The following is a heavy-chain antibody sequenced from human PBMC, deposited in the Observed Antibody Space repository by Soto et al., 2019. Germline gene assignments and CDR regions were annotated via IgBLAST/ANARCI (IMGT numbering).Heavy chain of an antibody. CDR2: INSVSGGA. CDR3: ARGGSYYAH. V-gene: IGHV1-2*02. CDR1: GNTHTIYF. Sequence: GASVKVSSKAYGNTHTIYFIHWLRQAPGQGLEWMGWINSVSGGANYAPRFQGRVSMTRDTSSATAFMDLSGLRSDDTAVYYCARGGSYYAHWGQGTLVTVSS. D-gene: IGHD1-26*01. J-gene: IGHJ4*02.